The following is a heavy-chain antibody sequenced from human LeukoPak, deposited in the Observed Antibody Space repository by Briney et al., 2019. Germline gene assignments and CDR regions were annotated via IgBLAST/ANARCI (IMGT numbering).Heavy chain of an antibody. CDR1: GYTFTGYY. V-gene: IGHV1-18*04. J-gene: IGHJ4*02. CDR2: ISAYNGNT. D-gene: IGHD3-3*01. Sequence: ASVKVSCTASGYTFTGYYMHWVRQAPGQGLEWMGWISAYNGNTNYAQKLQGRVTMTTDTSTSTAYMELRSLRSDDTAVYYCARGPLITIFGVVTQYYFDYWGQGTLVTVSS. CDR3: ARGPLITIFGVVTQYYFDY.